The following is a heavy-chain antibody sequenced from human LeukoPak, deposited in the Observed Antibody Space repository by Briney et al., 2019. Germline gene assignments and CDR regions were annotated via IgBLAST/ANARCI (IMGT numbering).Heavy chain of an antibody. CDR2: ISAYNGNI. Sequence: ASVKVSCKASGYTFISYGMTWVRQAPGQGLEWLGWISAYNGNIDYAQKLQGRVTLTTDTPTSTAYMEVRSLRSDDTAVYYCASMSGYYPSYYFDYWGQGTLVTVSS. CDR3: ASMSGYYPSYYFDY. V-gene: IGHV1-18*01. J-gene: IGHJ4*02. CDR1: GYTFISYG. D-gene: IGHD3-3*01.